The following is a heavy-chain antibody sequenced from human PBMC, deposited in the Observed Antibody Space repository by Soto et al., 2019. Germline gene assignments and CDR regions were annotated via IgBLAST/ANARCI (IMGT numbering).Heavy chain of an antibody. CDR2: IYYSGST. V-gene: IGHV4-59*01. J-gene: IGHJ4*02. Sequence: SETLSLTCTVSGGSISSYYWSWIRQPPGKGLEWIGHIYYSGSTNYNPSLKSRVTISVDTSKNQFSLKLSSVTAADTAVYYCAGNYYYGSGSYYTLDYWGQGTLVTVSS. CDR1: GGSISSYY. D-gene: IGHD3-10*01. CDR3: AGNYYYGSGSYYTLDY.